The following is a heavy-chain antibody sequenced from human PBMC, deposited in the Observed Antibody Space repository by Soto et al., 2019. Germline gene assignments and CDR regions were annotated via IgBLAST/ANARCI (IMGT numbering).Heavy chain of an antibody. D-gene: IGHD4-17*01. V-gene: IGHV4-34*01. CDR1: GGSFSGYY. CDR2: INHSGST. CDR3: ARGSTAPAY. Sequence: QVQLQQWGAGLLKPSETLSLTCAVYGGSFSGYYWSWIRQPPGKGLEWIGEINHSGSTNYNPSLKSRVTISVYTSKTHFSLKLSSVTAADTAVYYCARGSTAPAYWGQGTLVTVSS. J-gene: IGHJ4*02.